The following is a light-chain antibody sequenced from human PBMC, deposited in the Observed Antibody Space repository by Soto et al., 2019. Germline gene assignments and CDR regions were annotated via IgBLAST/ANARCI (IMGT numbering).Light chain of an antibody. CDR3: QQRHMWPIT. CDR1: QSVSIK. Sequence: EIVLTQSPDNLSVSLGERATLSCRASQSVSIKLAWYQQKTGQASRILIYDEYNRATGIPPRLSGSGSGADLTLTISSLEPEDSAVYYCQQRHMWPITXGQGTRLDIK. CDR2: DEY. J-gene: IGKJ5*01. V-gene: IGKV3-11*01.